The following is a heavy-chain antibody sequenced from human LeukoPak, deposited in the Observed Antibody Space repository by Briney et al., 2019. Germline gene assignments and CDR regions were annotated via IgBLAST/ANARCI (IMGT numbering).Heavy chain of an antibody. CDR2: LYTSGTT. D-gene: IGHD6-13*01. Sequence: SETLSLTCTVSGGSISSYYWSWVRQPAGKGLEWIGRLYTSGTTNYNPSLKSRVTMSVDMSKNQVSLKLNSVTAADTAIYYCARDLTPAAGVDSWGRGTLVTVSS. J-gene: IGHJ4*02. CDR1: GGSISSYY. CDR3: ARDLTPAAGVDS. V-gene: IGHV4-4*07.